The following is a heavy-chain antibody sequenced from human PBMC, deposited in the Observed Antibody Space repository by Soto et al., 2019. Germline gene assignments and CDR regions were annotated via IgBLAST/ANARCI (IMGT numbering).Heavy chain of an antibody. D-gene: IGHD3-3*01. CDR1: GFTFSSSW. V-gene: IGHV3-74*01. Sequence: EVQLVESGGGLVQPGGSLRLSCAASGFTFSSSWMHWVRQAPGKGLVWVSRINGDGGTTDYADSVKGRFTISRDNAKNTLYLQVHSLRGEDTAVYYCASIGDPPVDCWGQGTLVTVSS. CDR3: ASIGDPPVDC. CDR2: INGDGGTT. J-gene: IGHJ4*02.